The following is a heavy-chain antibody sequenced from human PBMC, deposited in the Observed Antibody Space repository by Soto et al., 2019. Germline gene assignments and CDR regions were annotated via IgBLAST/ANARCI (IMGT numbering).Heavy chain of an antibody. Sequence: EVQLVESGGGLVKPGGSLRLSCAASGFTFSSYSMNWVRQAPGKGLEGVSSISSSSSYIYYADSVKGRFTISRDNAKNSLYLQMNSLRAEDTAVYYCARGSLGDCSSTSCYDRHAFDIWGQGTMVTVSS. V-gene: IGHV3-21*01. CDR1: GFTFSSYS. D-gene: IGHD2-2*01. J-gene: IGHJ3*02. CDR2: ISSSSSYI. CDR3: ARGSLGDCSSTSCYDRHAFDI.